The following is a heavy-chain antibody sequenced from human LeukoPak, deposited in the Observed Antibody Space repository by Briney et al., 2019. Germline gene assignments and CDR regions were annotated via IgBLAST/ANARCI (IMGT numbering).Heavy chain of an antibody. J-gene: IGHJ6*03. CDR3: ARDTIFGDLPYYYYMDV. V-gene: IGHV1-69*05. CDR1: GGTFSSYA. CDR2: IIPIFGTA. D-gene: IGHD3-3*01. Sequence: SVKVSCKASGGTFSSYAISWVRQAPGQGLERMGGIIPIFGTANYAQKFQGRVTITTDESTSTAYMELSSLRSEDTAVYYCARDTIFGDLPYYYYMDVWGKGTTVTVSS.